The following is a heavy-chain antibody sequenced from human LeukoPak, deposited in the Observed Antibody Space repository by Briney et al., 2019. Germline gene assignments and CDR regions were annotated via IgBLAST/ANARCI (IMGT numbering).Heavy chain of an antibody. CDR1: GFTFSSYS. Sequence: GGSLRLSCAASGFTFSSYSMNWVRQAPGKGLEWVSYISSSSSTIYYADSVEGRFTISRDNAKNSLYLQMNSLRAEDTAVYYCASDFFYGDYVQWARLVGMDVWGQGTTVTVSS. CDR2: ISSSSSTI. CDR3: ASDFFYGDYVQWARLVGMDV. V-gene: IGHV3-48*01. J-gene: IGHJ6*02. D-gene: IGHD4-17*01.